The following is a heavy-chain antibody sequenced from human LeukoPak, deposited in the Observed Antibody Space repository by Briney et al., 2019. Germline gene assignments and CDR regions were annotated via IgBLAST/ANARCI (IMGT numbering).Heavy chain of an antibody. CDR2: IKQDGNVQ. CDR1: GFTLSTNA. CDR3: TRLQIAVAGPNWFDP. J-gene: IGHJ5*02. V-gene: IGHV3-7*01. D-gene: IGHD6-19*01. Sequence: GGSLRLSCLTSGFTLSTNAMSWVRQAPGKGLEWVANIKQDGNVQFYMDSLKGRFSVSRDNAKNSLYLQMNGLRVEDTAVYYCTRLQIAVAGPNWFDPWGQGTLVTVSS.